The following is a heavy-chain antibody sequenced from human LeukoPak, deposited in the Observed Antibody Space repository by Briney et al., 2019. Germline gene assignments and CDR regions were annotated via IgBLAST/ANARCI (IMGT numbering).Heavy chain of an antibody. Sequence: PGRSLRLSCAASGFSFSSYGMHWVRQAPGKGLGWVAIISYDGNNKYYTDSVKGRFTISRDNSKNTLYLQMNSLRADDTAVYYCAKGHSSGWYGDYWGQGTLVTVSS. D-gene: IGHD6-19*01. CDR2: ISYDGNNK. CDR3: AKGHSSGWYGDY. CDR1: GFSFSSYG. V-gene: IGHV3-30*18. J-gene: IGHJ4*02.